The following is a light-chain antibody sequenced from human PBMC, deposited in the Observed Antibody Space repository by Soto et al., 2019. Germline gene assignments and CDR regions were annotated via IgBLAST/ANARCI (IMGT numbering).Light chain of an antibody. V-gene: IGKV1-5*03. Sequence: DIQMTQSPSTLSASVGDRVTITCRASQSISSWLAWYQQKPGKAPKLLIYKASSLESGVPSRFSGSGSGTEFTFTISSLQPDDFATSYCQQYNSYPWTFGQGTKVEIK. CDR2: KAS. J-gene: IGKJ1*01. CDR1: QSISSW. CDR3: QQYNSYPWT.